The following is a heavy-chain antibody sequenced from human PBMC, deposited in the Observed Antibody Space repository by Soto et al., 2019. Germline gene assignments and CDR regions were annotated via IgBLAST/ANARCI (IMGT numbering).Heavy chain of an antibody. CDR3: ARQGGWEYNWFDP. CDR2: IYYSGST. D-gene: IGHD6-19*01. Sequence: PSETLSLTCTVSGGSINSYYWGWIRQPPGKGLEWIGSIYYSGSTYYNPSLKSRVTISVDTSKNQFSLKLSSVTAADTAVYYCARQGGWEYNWFDPWGQGTLVTVSS. J-gene: IGHJ5*02. V-gene: IGHV4-39*01. CDR1: GGSINSYY.